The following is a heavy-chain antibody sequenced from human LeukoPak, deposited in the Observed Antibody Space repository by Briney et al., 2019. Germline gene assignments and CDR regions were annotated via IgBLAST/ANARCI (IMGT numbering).Heavy chain of an antibody. J-gene: IGHJ4*02. CDR1: GGSISSYY. V-gene: IGHV4-59*01. Sequence: SETLSLTCTVSGGSISSYYWSWIRQPPGKGLEWIGYIYYSGGTNYNPSLKSRVTISVDTSKNQFSLKLSSVTAADTAVYYCAREQGGAAAGYFDYWGQGTLVTVSS. D-gene: IGHD6-13*01. CDR3: AREQGGAAAGYFDY. CDR2: IYYSGGT.